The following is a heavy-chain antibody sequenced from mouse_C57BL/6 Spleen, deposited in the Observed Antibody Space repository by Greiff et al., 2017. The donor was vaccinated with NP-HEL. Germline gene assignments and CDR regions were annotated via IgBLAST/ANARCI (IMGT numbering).Heavy chain of an antibody. V-gene: IGHV6-3*01. Sequence: EVKVEESGGGLVQPGGSMKLSCVASGFTFSNYWMNWVRQSPEKGLEWVAQIRLKSDNYATHYAESVKGRFTISRDDSKSSVYLQMNNLRAEDTGIYYCIYYGEAYWGQGTLVTVSA. D-gene: IGHD2-13*01. CDR1: GFTFSNYW. J-gene: IGHJ3*01. CDR3: IYYGEAY. CDR2: IRLKSDNYAT.